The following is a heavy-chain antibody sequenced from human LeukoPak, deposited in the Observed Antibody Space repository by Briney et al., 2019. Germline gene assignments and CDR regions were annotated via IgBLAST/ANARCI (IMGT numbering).Heavy chain of an antibody. CDR2: ITGSGDSA. CDR3: AKGTTDYDASDPLDF. V-gene: IGHV3-23*01. D-gene: IGHD3-16*01. J-gene: IGHJ4*02. CDR1: GFTFSSYA. Sequence: GGSLRLSWAASGFTFSSYAMTWARQAPGKGLEWVSAITGSGDSAYYSDSVKGRFTISRDQSKSTVYLQMTSLRAEDTALFYCAKGTTDYDASDPLDFWGQGTLVTVSS.